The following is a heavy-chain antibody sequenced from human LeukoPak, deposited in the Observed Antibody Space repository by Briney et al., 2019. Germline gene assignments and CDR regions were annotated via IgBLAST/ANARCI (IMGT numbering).Heavy chain of an antibody. CDR1: GGSISSSSYY. V-gene: IGHV4-39*01. D-gene: IGHD3-3*01. CDR2: IYYSGST. J-gene: IGHJ4*02. Sequence: PSETLSLTCTVSGGSISSSSYYWGWIRQPPGKGLEWIGSIYYSGSTYYNPSLKSRVTISVDTSKNQFSLKLSSVTAADTAVYYCARRPSYDFWSGYLTYYFDYWGQGTLVTVSS. CDR3: ARRPSYDFWSGYLTYYFDY.